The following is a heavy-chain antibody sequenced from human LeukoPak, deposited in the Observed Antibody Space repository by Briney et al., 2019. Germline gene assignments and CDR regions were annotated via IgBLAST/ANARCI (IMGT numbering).Heavy chain of an antibody. CDR1: GLTVSSNY. Sequence: GGSLRLACATFGLTVSSNYMTWVRQAPGKGLEWVSVIFSGGSTHYADSVKGRFTISRDNAKNSLYLQMNSLRAEDTALYYCAKDTGYYYDSSNYWVWGQGTLVTVSS. J-gene: IGHJ4*02. D-gene: IGHD3-22*01. CDR3: AKDTGYYYDSSNYWV. CDR2: IFSGGST. V-gene: IGHV3-53*05.